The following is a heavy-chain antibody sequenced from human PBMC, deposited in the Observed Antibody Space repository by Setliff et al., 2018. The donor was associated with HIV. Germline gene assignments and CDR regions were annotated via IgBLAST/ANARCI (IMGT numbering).Heavy chain of an antibody. CDR3: ARVGTTVTTRETYKWFDP. Sequence: SETLSLTCTVSGGSISSSTYYWGWIRQPPGKGLEWIGNIHFSGSTYYNPSLKSRVTVSVDPSKNQFSLKLSSVTAADTAVYYCARVGTTVTTRETYKWFDPWGQGTLVTVSS. D-gene: IGHD4-17*01. V-gene: IGHV4-39*01. CDR2: IHFSGST. CDR1: GGSISSSTYY. J-gene: IGHJ5*02.